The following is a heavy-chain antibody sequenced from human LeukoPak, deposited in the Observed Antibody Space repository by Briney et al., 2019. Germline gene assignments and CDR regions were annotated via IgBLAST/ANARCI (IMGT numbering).Heavy chain of an antibody. V-gene: IGHV3-30*18. CDR1: GFTFGSYG. CDR2: ISYDGSNK. Sequence: GGSLRLSCAASGFTFGSYGMHWVRQAPGKGLEWVAVISYDGSNKYYADSVKGRFTISRDNSKNTLYLQMNSLRAEDTAVYYCAKDVLRFLEWLCPVDYWGQGTLVTVSS. D-gene: IGHD3-3*01. J-gene: IGHJ4*02. CDR3: AKDVLRFLEWLCPVDY.